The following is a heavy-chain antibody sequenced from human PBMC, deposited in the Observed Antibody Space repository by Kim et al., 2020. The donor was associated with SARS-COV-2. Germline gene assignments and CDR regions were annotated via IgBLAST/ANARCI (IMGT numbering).Heavy chain of an antibody. J-gene: IGHJ4*02. CDR3: AKDLNLGFDS. CDR2: ISDSGDST. D-gene: IGHD7-27*01. CDR1: SFTFGHFA. Sequence: GGSLRLSCAASSFTFGHFAMNWVRQAPGKGLEWISTISDSGDSTYYADSVKGRFTISRDNSKNTLFLQMNSLRADDTAMYYFAKDLNLGFDSWGQGTLVTVSA. V-gene: IGHV3-23*01.